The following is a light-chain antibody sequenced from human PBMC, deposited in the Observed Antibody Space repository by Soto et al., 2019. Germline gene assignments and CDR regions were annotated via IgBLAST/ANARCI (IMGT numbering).Light chain of an antibody. V-gene: IGKV1-27*01. Sequence: DIQMTQAPSSLSASVGDRVTITCRARQGISTYLAWYQQKPGKVPKLLLSAAYTLQSGVPPRFSGSGAGTDFTLTISRLQPEDVATYYCQKYDNAPLTFGGGTKVEIK. CDR2: AAY. CDR3: QKYDNAPLT. CDR1: QGISTY. J-gene: IGKJ4*01.